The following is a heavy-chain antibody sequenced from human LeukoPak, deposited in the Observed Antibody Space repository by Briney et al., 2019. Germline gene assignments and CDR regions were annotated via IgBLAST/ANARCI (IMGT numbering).Heavy chain of an antibody. V-gene: IGHV3-30*03. CDR1: GFTFSSYG. Sequence: GGSLRLSCAASGFTFSSYGMHWVRQAPGKGLEWVAVISYDGSNKYYADSVKGRFTISRDNSKNTLYLQMGSLRAEDMAVYYCASPGAYYWGQGTLVTVSS. CDR2: ISYDGSNK. CDR3: ASPGAYY. J-gene: IGHJ4*02.